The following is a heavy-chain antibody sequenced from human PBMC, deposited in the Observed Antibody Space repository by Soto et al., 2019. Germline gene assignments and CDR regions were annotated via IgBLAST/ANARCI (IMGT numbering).Heavy chain of an antibody. CDR1: GFTFSSYA. Sequence: GESLKISCAASGFTFSSYAMSWVRQAPGKGLEWVSAISGSGGSTYYADSVKGRFTISRDNSKNTLYLQMNSLRAGDTAVYYCAKPGYCSGGSCYKPYYYYMDVWGKGTTVTVSS. V-gene: IGHV3-23*01. CDR2: ISGSGGST. CDR3: AKPGYCSGGSCYKPYYYYMDV. J-gene: IGHJ6*03. D-gene: IGHD2-15*01.